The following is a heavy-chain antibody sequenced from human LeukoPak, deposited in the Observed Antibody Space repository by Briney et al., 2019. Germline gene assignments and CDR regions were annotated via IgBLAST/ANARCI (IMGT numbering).Heavy chain of an antibody. J-gene: IGHJ6*04. CDR1: GGSFSGYY. V-gene: IGHV4-34*01. Sequence: SESLSLTCAVYGGSFSGYYWSWIRQPPGKGLEWIGEINHSGSTNYNPSLKSRVTISVDTSKNQFSLKLSSVTAADTAVYYCARELTTLYGMDVWGKGTTVTVSS. D-gene: IGHD4-11*01. CDR2: INHSGST. CDR3: ARELTTLYGMDV.